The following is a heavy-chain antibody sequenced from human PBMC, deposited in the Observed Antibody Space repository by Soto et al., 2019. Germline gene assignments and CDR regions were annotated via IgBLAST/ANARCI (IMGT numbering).Heavy chain of an antibody. CDR1: GFTFRSYW. Sequence: EVQLVESGGGLVQPGGSLRLSCAASGFTFRSYWMSWDRQAPGKGLEWVANINQDGSEKYYVDSVKGRVTISRDNAKNSLSLQVNSLRAEDTAVYYCARDGVEAGLYLDNWGQGTLLTVSS. V-gene: IGHV3-7*01. CDR3: ARDGVEAGLYLDN. CDR2: INQDGSEK. J-gene: IGHJ4*02. D-gene: IGHD6-19*01.